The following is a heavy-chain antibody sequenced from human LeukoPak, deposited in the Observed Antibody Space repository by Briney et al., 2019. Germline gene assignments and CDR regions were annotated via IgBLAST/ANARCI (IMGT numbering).Heavy chain of an antibody. J-gene: IGHJ4*02. CDR2: ISNSGNTK. Sequence: QPGGSLRLSCAASGFTFSSYEMNWVRQAPGKGLEWISYISNSGNTKHYADSVKGRFIISRDNAKNSLFVQMNSLRAEDTAVYYCARVRGGNFDYWGQGTLVTASS. V-gene: IGHV3-48*03. CDR1: GFTFSSYE. D-gene: IGHD3-10*01. CDR3: ARVRGGNFDY.